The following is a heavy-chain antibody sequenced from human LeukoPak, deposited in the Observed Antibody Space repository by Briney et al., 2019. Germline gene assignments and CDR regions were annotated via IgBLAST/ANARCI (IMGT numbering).Heavy chain of an antibody. CDR3: ARGDIVATIYPYYYYGMDV. V-gene: IGHV1-69*04. J-gene: IGHJ6*02. Sequence: SVKVSCKASGGTFSSYAISWVRQAPGQGLKWMGRIIPILGIANYAQKFQGRVTITADKSTSTAYMELSSLRSEDTAVYYCARGDIVATIYPYYYYGMDVWGQGTTVTVSS. CDR2: IIPILGIA. CDR1: GGTFSSYA. D-gene: IGHD5-12*01.